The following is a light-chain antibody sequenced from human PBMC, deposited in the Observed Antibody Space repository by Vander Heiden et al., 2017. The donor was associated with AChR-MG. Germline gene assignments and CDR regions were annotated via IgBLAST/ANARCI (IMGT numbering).Light chain of an antibody. CDR1: SSDVGGYNY. CDR2: DVS. CDR3: SSYTSSSTRV. V-gene: IGLV2-14*03. Sequence: QSALTQPASVPGSPGPSITISCTGTSSDVGGYNYVSWYQQHPGKAPKLMIYDVSNRPSGVSNRFSCSKSGNTASLTISGLQAEDDADYYCSSYTSSSTRVFGGGTKLTVL. J-gene: IGLJ3*02.